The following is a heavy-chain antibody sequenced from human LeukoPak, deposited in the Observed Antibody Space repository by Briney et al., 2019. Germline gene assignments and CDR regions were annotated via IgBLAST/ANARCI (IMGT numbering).Heavy chain of an antibody. J-gene: IGHJ4*02. V-gene: IGHV3-21*01. CDR2: ISSSSSYI. CDR1: GFTFSSYG. Sequence: GGSLRLSCAASGFTFSSYGMNWVRQAPGKGLEWVSSISSSSSYIYYADSVKGRFTISRDNAKNSLYLQMNSLRAEDTAVYYCARDGVAVAGLDYWGQGTLVTVPS. D-gene: IGHD6-19*01. CDR3: ARDGVAVAGLDY.